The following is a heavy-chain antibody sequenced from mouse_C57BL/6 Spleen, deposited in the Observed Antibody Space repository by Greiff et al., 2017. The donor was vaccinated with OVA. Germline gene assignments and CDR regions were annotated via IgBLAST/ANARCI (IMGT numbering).Heavy chain of an antibody. Sequence: EVQGVESGAELVRPGASVKLSCTASGFNIKDDYMHWVKQRPEQGLEWIGWIDPENGDTEYASKFQGKATITADPSSNTAYLQLSSLTSEDTAVYYCTTGYSGYWGQGTTLTVSS. V-gene: IGHV14-4*01. J-gene: IGHJ2*01. D-gene: IGHD2-12*01. CDR1: GFNIKDDY. CDR3: TTGYSGY. CDR2: IDPENGDT.